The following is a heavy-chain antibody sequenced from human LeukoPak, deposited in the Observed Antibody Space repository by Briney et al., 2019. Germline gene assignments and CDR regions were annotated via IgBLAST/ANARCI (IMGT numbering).Heavy chain of an antibody. CDR1: VYTFTGYY. Sequence: ASVKVSCKASVYTFTGYYMHWVRRAPGQGREWMGWINPNSGGTNYAQKFQGRVTMTRDTSISTAYMELSRLRSDDTAVDYCASVGYCGGDCYDNWYDPWGQGTLVTVSS. D-gene: IGHD2-21*02. J-gene: IGHJ5*02. CDR2: INPNSGGT. V-gene: IGHV1-2*02. CDR3: ASVGYCGGDCYDNWYDP.